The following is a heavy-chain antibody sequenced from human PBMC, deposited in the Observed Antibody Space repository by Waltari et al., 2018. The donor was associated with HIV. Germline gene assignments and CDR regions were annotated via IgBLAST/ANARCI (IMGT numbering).Heavy chain of an antibody. D-gene: IGHD6-19*01. CDR3: ARGSVVGTAHPFDAFDI. CDR1: GYTFTSYA. V-gene: IGHV1-3*01. J-gene: IGHJ3*02. CDR2: INAGNGNT. Sequence: QVQLVQSGAEVKKPGASVKVSCKASGYTFTSYAMHWVRQAPGQRLEWMGWINAGNGNTKYSQKFQGRVTITRDTSASTAYMELSSLRSEDTAVYYCARGSVVGTAHPFDAFDIWGQGTMVTVSS.